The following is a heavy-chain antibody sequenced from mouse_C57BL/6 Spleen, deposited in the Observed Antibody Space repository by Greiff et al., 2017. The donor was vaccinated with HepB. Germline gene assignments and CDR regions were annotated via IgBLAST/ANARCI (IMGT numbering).Heavy chain of an antibody. Sequence: QVQLQQSGAELVKPGASVKLSCKASGYTFTSYWMHWVKQRPGQGLEWIGMIHPNSGSTNYNEKFKSKATLTEDKSSSTAYMQLSSLTSEDSAVYYCARYNYDYDGGYWGQGTLVTVSA. CDR1: GYTFTSYW. CDR3: ARYNYDYDGGY. D-gene: IGHD2-4*01. V-gene: IGHV1-64*01. J-gene: IGHJ3*01. CDR2: IHPNSGST.